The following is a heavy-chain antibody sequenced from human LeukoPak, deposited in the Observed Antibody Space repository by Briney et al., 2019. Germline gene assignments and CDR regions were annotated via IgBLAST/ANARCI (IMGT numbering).Heavy chain of an antibody. D-gene: IGHD6-6*01. CDR1: GYTFTSYG. CDR3: ARSPGGIAALKYYFDY. Sequence: WASVKVSCKASGYTFTSYGISWVRQAPGQGLEWMGWISAYNGNTNYAQKLQGRVTMTTDTSTSTAYMELRSLRSDDTAVYYCARSPGGIAALKYYFDYWGQGTLVTVSS. CDR2: ISAYNGNT. V-gene: IGHV1-18*01. J-gene: IGHJ4*02.